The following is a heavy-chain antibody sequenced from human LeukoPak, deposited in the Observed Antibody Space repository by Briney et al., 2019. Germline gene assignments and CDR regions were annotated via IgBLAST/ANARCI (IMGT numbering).Heavy chain of an antibody. J-gene: IGHJ4*02. CDR2: IRYDGSNK. CDR1: GFTFRSYG. D-gene: IGHD2-21*01. Sequence: GGSLRLSCAASGFTFRSYGMHWVRQAPGKGLEWVAFIRYDGSNKYYADSVKGRFTISRDNAKNMLYLQMNSLRVEDTAVYYCVREEAIHHGYFDFWGQGTLVTVSS. CDR3: VREEAIHHGYFDF. V-gene: IGHV3-30*02.